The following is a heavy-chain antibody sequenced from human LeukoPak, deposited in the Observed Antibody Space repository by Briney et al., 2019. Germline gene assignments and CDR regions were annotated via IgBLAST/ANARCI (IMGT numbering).Heavy chain of an antibody. V-gene: IGHV3-23*01. CDR1: GFTFSSYG. CDR3: AKGGVVPAAIPLDFDY. Sequence: GGSLRLSCAASGFTFSSYGMSWVRQAPGKGLEWVSAISGSGGSTYYADSVKGRFTISRDNSKNTLFLQMNSLRAGDTAVYYCAKGGVVPAAIPLDFDYWGQGTLVTVSS. CDR2: ISGSGGST. J-gene: IGHJ4*02. D-gene: IGHD2-2*01.